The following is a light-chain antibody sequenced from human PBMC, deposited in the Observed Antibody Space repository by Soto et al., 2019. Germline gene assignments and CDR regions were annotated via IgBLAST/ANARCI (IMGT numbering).Light chain of an antibody. CDR2: DVS. CDR1: SSDVGGYNY. CDR3: SSYTSSSTLGV. J-gene: IGLJ1*01. Sequence: QSALTQPASVSGSPGQSITISCTGTSSDVGGYNYVSWYQQHPGKDPKLMIYDVSNRPSGVSNRFSGSKSGNTASLTISGLQAEDDDDYYCSSYTSSSTLGVFGTGTKLTVL. V-gene: IGLV2-14*01.